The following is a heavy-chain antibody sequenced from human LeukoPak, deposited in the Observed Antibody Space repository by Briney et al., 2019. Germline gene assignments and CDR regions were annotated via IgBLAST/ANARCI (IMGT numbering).Heavy chain of an antibody. D-gene: IGHD2-2*02. V-gene: IGHV1-2*02. J-gene: IGHJ1*01. CDR3: AREGYCSSTSCYIYFQH. CDR1: GYTFTGYY. CDR2: INPNSGGT. Sequence: ASVKVSCKASGYTFTGYYMHWVRQAPGQGLEWMGWINPNSGGTNYAQKFQGRVTMTRDTSIGTAYMELSRLRSDDTAVYYCAREGYCSSTSCYIYFQHWGQGTLVTVSS.